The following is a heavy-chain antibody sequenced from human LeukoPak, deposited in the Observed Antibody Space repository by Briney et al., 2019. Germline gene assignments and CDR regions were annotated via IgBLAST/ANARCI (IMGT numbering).Heavy chain of an antibody. CDR2: VYSGGGT. J-gene: IGHJ3*02. CDR3: ARDYYNSQRCFDI. Sequence: AGGSLRLSCAASGFTVSSNNMSWVRQAPGKGLEWVSLVYSGGGTYYADSVKGRFIISRDISKNTLYLQMNSLRPEDTAVYYCARDYYNSQRCFDIWGQGTKVTVSS. D-gene: IGHD3-22*01. CDR1: GFTVSSNN. V-gene: IGHV3-66*02.